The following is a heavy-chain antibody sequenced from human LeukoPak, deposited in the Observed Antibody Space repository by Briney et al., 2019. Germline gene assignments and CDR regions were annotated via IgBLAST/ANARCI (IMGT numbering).Heavy chain of an antibody. V-gene: IGHV3-48*01. Sequence: GGSLRLSCAASGFTFSSYSMNWVRQAPGKGLEWVSYISSSSSTIYYADSVKGRFTISRDNAKNSLYLQMNSLRAEDTAVYYCARDPPRHYDFWGGYAFFDYWGQGTLVTVSS. CDR3: ARDPPRHYDFWGGYAFFDY. J-gene: IGHJ4*02. CDR2: ISSSSSTI. CDR1: GFTFSSYS. D-gene: IGHD3-3*01.